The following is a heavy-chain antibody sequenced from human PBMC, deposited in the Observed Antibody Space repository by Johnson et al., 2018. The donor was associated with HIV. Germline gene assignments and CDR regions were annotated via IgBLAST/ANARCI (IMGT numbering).Heavy chain of an antibody. CDR1: GFTVSSNY. J-gene: IGHJ3*02. CDR3: AKVGRIVVAIGNDAFDI. CDR2: FYSGGFT. D-gene: IGHD2-21*01. V-gene: IGHV3-66*01. Sequence: VQLVESGGGLVQPGGSLRLSCAASGFTVSSNYMSWVRQAPGKGLEWVSVFYSGGFTYYADSVKGRFTLSRDNSRNTLYLQMNTLRTEDTALYYCAKVGRIVVAIGNDAFDIWGQGTMVTVSS.